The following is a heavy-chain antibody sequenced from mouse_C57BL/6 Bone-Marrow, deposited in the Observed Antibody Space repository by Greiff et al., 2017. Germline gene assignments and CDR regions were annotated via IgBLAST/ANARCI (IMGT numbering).Heavy chain of an antibody. J-gene: IGHJ3*01. Sequence: DVMLVESGGGLVKPGGSLKLSCAASGFTFSDYGMHWVRQAPEKGLEWVAYISSGSSTIYYADTVKGRFTISRDNAKNTLFLQMTSLRSEDTAMYYCARGRLRRRFAYWGQGTLVTVSA. D-gene: IGHD2-4*01. CDR2: ISSGSSTI. CDR3: ARGRLRRRFAY. V-gene: IGHV5-17*01. CDR1: GFTFSDYG.